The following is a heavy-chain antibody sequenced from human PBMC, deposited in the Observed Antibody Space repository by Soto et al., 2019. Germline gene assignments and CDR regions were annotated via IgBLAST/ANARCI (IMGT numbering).Heavy chain of an antibody. CDR1: GGSVSSGSYY. V-gene: IGHV4-61*01. CDR3: ARGIAKAGNWFDP. D-gene: IGHD6-13*01. CDR2: IYYSGST. J-gene: IGHJ5*02. Sequence: SETLSLTCTVSGGSVSSGSYYWSWIRQPPGKGLEWIGYIYYSGSTNYNPSLKSRVTISVDTSKNQFSLKLSSVTAADTAVYYCARGIAKAGNWFDPWGQGTLVTVSS.